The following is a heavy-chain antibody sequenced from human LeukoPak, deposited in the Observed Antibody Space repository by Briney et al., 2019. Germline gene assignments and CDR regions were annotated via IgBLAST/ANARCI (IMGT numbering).Heavy chain of an antibody. D-gene: IGHD4-17*01. CDR1: SDSISNINW. V-gene: IGHV4-4*02. CDR3: VRGYGPGY. Sequence: PSGTLSLTCAVSSDSISNINWWNWVRQPPGKGLEWIGEIDHRGNTNYNPSLKSRVTISVDRSKNQFSLQLTSVTAAYTAMYYCVRGYGPGYWGRGTLVTVSA. CDR2: IDHRGNT. J-gene: IGHJ4*02.